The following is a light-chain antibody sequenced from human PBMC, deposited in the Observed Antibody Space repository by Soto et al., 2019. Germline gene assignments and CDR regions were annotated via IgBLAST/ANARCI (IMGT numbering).Light chain of an antibody. CDR2: GAS. V-gene: IGKV3-15*01. CDR3: QQYNYWPIT. J-gene: IGKJ5*01. CDR1: PSVADN. Sequence: EVVMTQSPATLSVSPGERVTLSCRSSPSVADNLAWFQQKPGQGPRLLIYGASTRATGIPARFSGSGSETDFTLTVSSLRSEDSAVYYCQQYNYWPITFGQGTRLEIK.